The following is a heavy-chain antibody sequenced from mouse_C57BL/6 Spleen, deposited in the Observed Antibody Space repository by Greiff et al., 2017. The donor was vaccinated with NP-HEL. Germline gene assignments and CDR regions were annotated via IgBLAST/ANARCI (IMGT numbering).Heavy chain of an antibody. CDR1: GYAFSSSW. CDR3: ARGETPKGSYWYFDV. J-gene: IGHJ1*03. V-gene: IGHV1-82*01. CDR2: IYPGDGDT. Sequence: QVQLQQSGPELVKPGASVKISCKASGYAFSSSWMNWVKQRPGKGLEWIGRIYPGDGDTNYNGKFKGKATLTADKSSSTAYMQLSSLTSEDSAVYFCARGETPKGSYWYFDVWGTGTTVTVSS.